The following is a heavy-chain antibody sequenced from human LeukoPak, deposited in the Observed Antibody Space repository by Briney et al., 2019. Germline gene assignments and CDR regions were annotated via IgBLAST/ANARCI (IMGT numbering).Heavy chain of an antibody. D-gene: IGHD3-22*01. CDR2: INPNSGGT. V-gene: IGHV1-2*02. CDR3: ARGGDYDSSGYHHWFDP. Sequence: ASVKVSCKASGYTFTGYYMHWVRQAPGQGLEWMGWINPNSGGTNYAQKFQGRVTMTRDTSISTDYMELSRLRSDDTAVYYCARGGDYDSSGYHHWFDPWGQGTLVTVSS. J-gene: IGHJ5*02. CDR1: GYTFTGYY.